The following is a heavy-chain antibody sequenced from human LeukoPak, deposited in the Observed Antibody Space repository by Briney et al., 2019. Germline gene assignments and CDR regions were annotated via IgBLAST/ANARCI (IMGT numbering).Heavy chain of an antibody. CDR2: ISGSGGST. V-gene: IGHV3-23*01. CDR3: AKGYNWFDP. Sequence: GGSLRLSCAASGFTFSNYAMSWVRQAPGKGLEWVLAISGSGGSTYYANSVKGRLTISRDNSKNTLYLQMNSLRAEDTAVYYCAKGYNWFDPWGQGTLVTVSS. J-gene: IGHJ5*02. CDR1: GFTFSNYA.